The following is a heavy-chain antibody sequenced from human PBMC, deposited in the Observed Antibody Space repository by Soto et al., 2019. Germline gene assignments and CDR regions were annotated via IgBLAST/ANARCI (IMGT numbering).Heavy chain of an antibody. Sequence: EVQLLESGGGLVQPGGSLRLSCTASGFTFSSYAMSWVRQAPGKGLEWVSTISGSGGSTYSADSVKGRFSISRDNSKSTLYLQINSLRADDTAVYYCAAGGTVPRLDYWGQGTLVTVSS. D-gene: IGHD2-15*01. CDR3: AAGGTVPRLDY. CDR2: ISGSGGST. J-gene: IGHJ4*02. V-gene: IGHV3-23*01. CDR1: GFTFSSYA.